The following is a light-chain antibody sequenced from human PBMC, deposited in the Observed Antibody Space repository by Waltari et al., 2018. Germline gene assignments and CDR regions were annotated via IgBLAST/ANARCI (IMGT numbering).Light chain of an antibody. Sequence: QSVLTQPPSVSGAPGQRVTISCTGSSSNIGAGSDVQWYQHLPRTAPKILIYDKYNRPSRLADLFSSSKSGTSASLAITGLQAEDEADYYCQSYDSLSDSYVFGTGTKVTVL. V-gene: IGLV1-40*01. CDR1: SSNIGAGSD. CDR3: QSYDSLSDSYV. J-gene: IGLJ1*01. CDR2: DKY.